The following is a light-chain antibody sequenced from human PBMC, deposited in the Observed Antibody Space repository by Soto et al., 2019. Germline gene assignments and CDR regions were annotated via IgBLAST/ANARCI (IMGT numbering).Light chain of an antibody. J-gene: IGKJ1*01. CDR2: AAS. CDR3: QLYNSYLWR. CDR1: QDIAAY. V-gene: IGKV1-16*01. Sequence: DIQVTQSPSSVSASVGDRVTITCRASQDIAAYLAWYQHKPGRAPELLIHAASSLQSGVPSRFSGSGSGTEFTLTISSLQPDDVATYYCQLYNSYLWRFGQGTKVDIK.